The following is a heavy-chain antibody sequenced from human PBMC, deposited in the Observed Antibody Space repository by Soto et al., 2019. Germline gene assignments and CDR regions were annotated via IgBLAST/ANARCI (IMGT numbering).Heavy chain of an antibody. Sequence: PAETLSLTCAVSGGSISSSNWLRWFRHPPGKGLEWIGEIYHSGSTNYNPSLKSRVTISVDKSKNQFSLKLSSVTAADTAVYYCARLRITMVRGVGWFDPWGQGTLVTVSS. CDR2: IYHSGST. V-gene: IGHV4-4*02. D-gene: IGHD3-10*01. CDR3: ARLRITMVRGVGWFDP. J-gene: IGHJ5*02. CDR1: GGSISSSNW.